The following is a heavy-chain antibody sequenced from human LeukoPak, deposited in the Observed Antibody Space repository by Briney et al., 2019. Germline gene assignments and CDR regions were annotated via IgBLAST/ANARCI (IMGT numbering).Heavy chain of an antibody. CDR1: GGSFSGYY. J-gene: IGHJ4*02. D-gene: IGHD1-26*01. V-gene: IGHV4-34*01. CDR3: ARRFSGSYSILFDY. Sequence: SETLSLTCAVYGGSFSGYYWSWIRQPPGKGLEWIGEINHSGSTNYNPSLKSRVTISVDTSKNQFSLKLSSVTAADTAVYYCARRFSGSYSILFDYWGQGTLVTVSS. CDR2: INHSGST.